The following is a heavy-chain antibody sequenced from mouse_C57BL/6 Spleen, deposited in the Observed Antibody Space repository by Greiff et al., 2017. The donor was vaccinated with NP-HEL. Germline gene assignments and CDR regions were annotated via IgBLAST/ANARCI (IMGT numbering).Heavy chain of an antibody. D-gene: IGHD2-4*01. CDR3: ARRSIYYDYDY. CDR1: GYTFTDYY. CDR2: INPYNGGT. J-gene: IGHJ2*01. Sequence: LVKPWASVKMSCKASGYTFTDYYMNWVKQSHGKSLEWIGVINPYNGGTSYNQKFKGKATLTVDKSSSTAYMELNSLTSEDSAVYYCARRSIYYDYDYWGQGTTLTVSS. V-gene: IGHV1-19*01.